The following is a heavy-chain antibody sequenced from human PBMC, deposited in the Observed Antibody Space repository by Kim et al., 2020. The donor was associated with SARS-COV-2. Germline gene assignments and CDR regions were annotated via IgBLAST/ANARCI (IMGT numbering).Heavy chain of an antibody. CDR2: INPSGATT. D-gene: IGHD6-13*01. J-gene: IGHJ4*02. CDR1: GYTFTTNY. Sequence: ASVKVSCKASGYTFTTNYMHWVRQAPGQGLEWMGIINPSGATTSYAQKFQGRVTMTRDTSTSTVYMDLSSLRSEDTAVYFCARDRSSETGYSSSWLDYWGQGTLVTVSS. V-gene: IGHV1-46*01. CDR3: ARDRSSETGYSSSWLDY.